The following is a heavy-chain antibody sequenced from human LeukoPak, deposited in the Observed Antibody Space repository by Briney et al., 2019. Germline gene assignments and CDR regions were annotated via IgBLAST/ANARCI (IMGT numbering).Heavy chain of an antibody. J-gene: IGHJ3*02. Sequence: GGSLRLSCAASGFTVSGNYMSWVRQAPGKGLEWVSIMYSGGNTHYADSVKGRFTISRDNSKNTLYLQTNSLSAEDTAVYYCARCGGDCYPGGAFDIWGQGTMVTVS. CDR2: MYSGGNT. CDR1: GFTVSGNY. V-gene: IGHV3-53*01. D-gene: IGHD2-21*02. CDR3: ARCGGDCYPGGAFDI.